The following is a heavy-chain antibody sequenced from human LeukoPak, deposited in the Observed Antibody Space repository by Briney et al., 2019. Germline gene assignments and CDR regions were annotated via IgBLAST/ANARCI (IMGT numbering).Heavy chain of an antibody. Sequence: PGGSLRLSCAASGFTFSSYAMSWVRQAPGKGLEWVAVISYDGSNKYYADSVKGRFTISRDNSKNTLYLQMNSLRAEDTAVYYCARDPSVTTSDYFDYWGQGTLVTVSS. J-gene: IGHJ4*02. CDR2: ISYDGSNK. V-gene: IGHV3-30-3*01. CDR3: ARDPSVTTSDYFDY. D-gene: IGHD4-17*01. CDR1: GFTFSSYA.